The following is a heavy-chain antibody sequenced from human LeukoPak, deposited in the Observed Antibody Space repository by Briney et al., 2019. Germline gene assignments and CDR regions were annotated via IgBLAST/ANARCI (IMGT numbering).Heavy chain of an antibody. CDR3: ARDQAWYSSGWYSKYYFDY. CDR1: GFTFSSYS. CDR2: ISSSSSYI. Sequence: PGGSLRLSCAASGFTFSSYSMNWVCQAPGKGLEWVSSISSSSSYIYYADSVKGRFTISRDNAKNSLYLQMNSLRAEDTAVYYCARDQAWYSSGWYSKYYFDYWGQGALVTVSS. J-gene: IGHJ4*02. D-gene: IGHD6-19*01. V-gene: IGHV3-21*01.